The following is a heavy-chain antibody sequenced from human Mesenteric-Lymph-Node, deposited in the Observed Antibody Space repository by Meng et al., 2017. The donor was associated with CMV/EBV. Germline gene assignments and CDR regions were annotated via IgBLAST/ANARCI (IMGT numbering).Heavy chain of an antibody. V-gene: IGHV3-33*06. CDR3: AKRRKKGIAVAGPFGH. Sequence: SGISLGGYGMHWVRKAPGKGLEWVAIKGANGNKKYYAGSLKGRFTISGDDSKNTLYLQMNSLRAEDTAVYYCAKRRKKGIAVAGPFGHWGQGTLVTVSS. CDR1: GISLGGYG. CDR2: KGANGNKK. D-gene: IGHD6-19*01. J-gene: IGHJ1*01.